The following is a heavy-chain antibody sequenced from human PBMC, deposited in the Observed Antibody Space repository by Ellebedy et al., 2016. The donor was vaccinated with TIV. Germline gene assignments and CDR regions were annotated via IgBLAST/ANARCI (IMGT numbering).Heavy chain of an antibody. V-gene: IGHV4-39*01. CDR2: ASYRGRP. J-gene: IGHJ1*01. CDR3: ATQTMMSAGGSYFDH. D-gene: IGHD2-15*01. Sequence: GSLRLXXSVSGDSIFSSSSSWSWIRQTPGTGLEWIGNASYRGRPNYNASLKSRVTISFDMSKNEFSLTLTSVTAADTALYYCATQTMMSAGGSYFDHWGQGAPVIVSA. CDR1: GDSIFSSSSS.